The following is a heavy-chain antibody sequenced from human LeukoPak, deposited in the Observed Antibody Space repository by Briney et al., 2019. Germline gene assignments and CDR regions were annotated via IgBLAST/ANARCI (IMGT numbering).Heavy chain of an antibody. CDR1: GFTFSTYA. D-gene: IGHD6-19*01. CDR2: ISYDGSNK. CDR3: AREAVAGNFDY. J-gene: IGHJ4*02. Sequence: GGSLRLSCAASGFTFSTYAMTWVRQAPGKGLEGVAVISYDGSNKYYADSVKGRFTISRDNSKNTLYLQMNSLRAEDTAVYYCAREAVAGNFDYWGQGTLVTVSS. V-gene: IGHV3-30*04.